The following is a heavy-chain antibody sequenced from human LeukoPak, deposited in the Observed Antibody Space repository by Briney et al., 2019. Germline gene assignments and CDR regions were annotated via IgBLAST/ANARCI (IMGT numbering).Heavy chain of an antibody. CDR2: IYTSGGT. CDR3: ARQGDYGEYY. D-gene: IGHD4-17*01. Sequence: SETLSLTCTVSGGSISSYYWSWIRQPPGKGLEWIGYIYTSGGTNYNPSLKSRVTISVDTSKNQFSLKLSSVTAADTAVYYCARQGDYGEYYWGQGTLVTVSS. J-gene: IGHJ4*02. CDR1: GGSISSYY. V-gene: IGHV4-4*09.